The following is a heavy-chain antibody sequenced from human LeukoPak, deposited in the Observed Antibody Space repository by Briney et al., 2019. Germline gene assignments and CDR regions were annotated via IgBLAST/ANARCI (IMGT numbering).Heavy chain of an antibody. Sequence: GGSLRLSCAASGFTFSEYYMSWIRQAPGKGLEWVSSISSGSNYIYYADSVKGRFTISRDNARTSLYLQMSSLRAEDTAVYYCARDKAQDSVYYGMDVWGQGTTVTVSS. V-gene: IGHV3-11*06. CDR3: ARDKAQDSVYYGMDV. CDR1: GFTFSEYY. D-gene: IGHD6-6*01. CDR2: ISSGSNYI. J-gene: IGHJ6*02.